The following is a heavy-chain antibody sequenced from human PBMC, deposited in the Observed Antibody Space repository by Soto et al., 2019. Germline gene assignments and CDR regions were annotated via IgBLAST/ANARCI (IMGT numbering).Heavy chain of an antibody. J-gene: IGHJ1*01. V-gene: IGHV4-39*01. CDR2: IYYSGTP. D-gene: IGHD2-15*01. CDR3: ARHEGYCRGGSCYSEYFQE. CDR1: GASVSSSTYY. Sequence: QLQESGPGLVKPSETLSLTCTVSGASVSSSTYYWVWIRQPPGKGLEWIGTIYYSGTPYYNPSLKVRVTISVDTSKNQFSLKLNSVTAADTAVYYCARHEGYCRGGSCYSEYFQEWGQGTLVTVSS.